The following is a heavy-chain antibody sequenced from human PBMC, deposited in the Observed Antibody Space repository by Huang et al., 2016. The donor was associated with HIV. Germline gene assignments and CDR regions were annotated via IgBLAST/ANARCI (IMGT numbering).Heavy chain of an antibody. Sequence: QVQMVESGGGVVQPGGSLRLSCAASGFIFSKYGMHWVRQAPGKGLEWVTFIRNDGTNKNYAESVKGRFTISRDNSKNTVYLQMSSLRLEDTAVYYCAGRYGKFDYWGQGTLVSVSS. CDR2: IRNDGTNK. J-gene: IGHJ4*02. V-gene: IGHV3-30*02. D-gene: IGHD3-16*01. CDR3: AGRYGKFDY. CDR1: GFIFSKYG.